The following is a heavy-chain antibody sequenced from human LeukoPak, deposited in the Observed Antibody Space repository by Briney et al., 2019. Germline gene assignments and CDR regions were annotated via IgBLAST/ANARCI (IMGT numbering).Heavy chain of an antibody. D-gene: IGHD3-10*01. CDR1: GGSFSGYY. J-gene: IGHJ5*02. CDR2: IYHSGST. CDR3: ARAGDSGSYYVNWFDP. Sequence: SETLSLTCAVYGGSFSGYYWSWIRQPPGKGLEWIGYIYHSGSTHYNPSLKSRVTISVDRSKNQFSLRLSSVTAADTAVYYCARAGDSGSYYVNWFDPWGQGTLVTVSS. V-gene: IGHV4-34*01.